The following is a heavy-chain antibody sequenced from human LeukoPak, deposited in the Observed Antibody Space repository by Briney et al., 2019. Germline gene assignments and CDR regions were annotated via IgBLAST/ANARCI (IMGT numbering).Heavy chain of an antibody. CDR1: GSTISSDY. V-gene: IGHV3-53*01. CDR3: AKDPLVSGSYIDY. J-gene: IGHJ4*02. D-gene: IGHD1-26*01. CDR2: IYNGDNT. Sequence: GGSLRLSCAASGSTISSDYMNWVRQAPGKGLEWVSTIYNGDNTVYADSVKGRFTVSRDNSKNTLYLQMSSLRAEDTAVYYCAKDPLVSGSYIDYWGQGTLVTVSS.